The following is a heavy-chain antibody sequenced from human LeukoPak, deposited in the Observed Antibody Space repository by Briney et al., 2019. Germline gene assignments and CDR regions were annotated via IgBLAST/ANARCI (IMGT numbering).Heavy chain of an antibody. CDR1: GFTFSSYA. CDR2: SSGSGLTT. D-gene: IGHD2-15*01. J-gene: IGHJ3*02. CDR3: AKPTARQAYCSSGSCYDASDI. Sequence: PGGSLRLSCVASGFTFSSYAMNWVRQAPGKGLEWVSASSGSGLTTYYADSVKGRFTVSRDNSKNTLYLQMNSLRAEDTAVYYCAKPTARQAYCSSGSCYDASDIWGQGTMVTVSS. V-gene: IGHV3-23*01.